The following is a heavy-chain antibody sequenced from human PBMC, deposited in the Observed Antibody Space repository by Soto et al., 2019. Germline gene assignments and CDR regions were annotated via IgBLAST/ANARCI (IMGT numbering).Heavy chain of an antibody. CDR3: ARGGRDYYDSSGITFDY. J-gene: IGHJ4*02. CDR2: ISSSSSYT. CDR1: GFTFSDYY. Sequence: GGSLRLSCAASGFTFSDYYMSWIRQAPGKGLEWVSYISSSSSYTNYADSVKGRFTISRDNAKNSLYLQMNSLRAEDTAVYYCARGGRDYYDSSGITFDYWGQGTLVTVSS. D-gene: IGHD3-22*01. V-gene: IGHV3-11*06.